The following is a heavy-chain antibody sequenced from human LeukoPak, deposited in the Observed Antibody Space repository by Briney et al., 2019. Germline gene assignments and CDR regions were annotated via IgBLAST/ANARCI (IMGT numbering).Heavy chain of an antibody. J-gene: IGHJ4*02. CDR1: GGSISSYY. D-gene: IGHD3-3*01. Sequence: SETLSLTCTVSGGSISSYYWSWIRQPPGKGLEWIGYIYYSGDTNYNPSLKSRVTISVDTSKNQFSLKLSSVTAADTAVYYCARSRITIFGVVPDFEYWGQGTLVTVSS. CDR2: IYYSGDT. CDR3: ARSRITIFGVVPDFEY. V-gene: IGHV4-59*01.